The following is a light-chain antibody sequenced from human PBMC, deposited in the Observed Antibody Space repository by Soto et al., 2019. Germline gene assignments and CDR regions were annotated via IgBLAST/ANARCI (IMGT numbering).Light chain of an antibody. V-gene: IGLV2-8*01. J-gene: IGLJ2*01. CDR3: SSYAGSRGV. Sequence: QSVLTQPPSASGSPGQSVTISCTGTSSDVGGYNYVSWYQQHPGKAPKLMIYEVSKRPSGVPDRFSGSKSGNTASLTVSGLQAEEAADYYCSSYAGSRGVFGGGTKLTVL. CDR2: EVS. CDR1: SSDVGGYNY.